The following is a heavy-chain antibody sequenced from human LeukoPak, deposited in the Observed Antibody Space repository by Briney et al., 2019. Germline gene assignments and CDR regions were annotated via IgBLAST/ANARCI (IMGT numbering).Heavy chain of an antibody. V-gene: IGHV3-30-3*01. J-gene: IGHJ5*02. CDR3: ARDDFDP. Sequence: GGSLRLSCAASGFTFRNYVIHWVRQAPGKGLEWVAVISYDGSNKYYADSVKGRFTISRDNSKNTLYLQMNSLRAEDTAVYYCARDDFDPWGQGTLVTVSS. CDR1: GFTFRNYV. CDR2: ISYDGSNK.